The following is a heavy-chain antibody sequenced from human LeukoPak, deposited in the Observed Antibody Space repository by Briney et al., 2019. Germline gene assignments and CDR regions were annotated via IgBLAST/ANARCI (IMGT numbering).Heavy chain of an antibody. J-gene: IGHJ4*02. CDR1: GFTFSSYG. V-gene: IGHV3-7*01. D-gene: IGHD2-15*01. Sequence: GGSLRLSCAASGFTFSSYGMHWVRQAPGKGLEWVANIKQDGSEKYYVDSVKGRFTISRDNAKNSLYLQMNSLRAEDTAVYYCARGVGISSSWGQGTLVTVSS. CDR2: IKQDGSEK. CDR3: ARGVGISSS.